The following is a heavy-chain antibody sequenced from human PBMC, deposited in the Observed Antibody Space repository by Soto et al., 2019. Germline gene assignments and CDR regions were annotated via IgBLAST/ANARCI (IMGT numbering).Heavy chain of an antibody. Sequence: PGGSLRLSCAASGFTFSSYAMHWVRQAPGKGLEWVAVISYDGSNKYYADSVKGRFTISRDNSKNTLYLQMNSLRAEDTAVYYCARDAANITIFGVVTTPLYYYYGMDVWGQGTTVTVSS. J-gene: IGHJ6*02. CDR2: ISYDGSNK. V-gene: IGHV3-30-3*01. CDR1: GFTFSSYA. D-gene: IGHD3-3*01. CDR3: ARDAANITIFGVVTTPLYYYYGMDV.